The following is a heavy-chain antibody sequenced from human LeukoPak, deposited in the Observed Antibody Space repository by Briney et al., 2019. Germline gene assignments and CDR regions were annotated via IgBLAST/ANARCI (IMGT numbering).Heavy chain of an antibody. CDR1: GFTFSSYS. CDR3: ARVYGSGTLRAFDI. CDR2: ISSSSSTI. J-gene: IGHJ3*02. D-gene: IGHD3-10*01. Sequence: GGSLRLSCAASGFTFSSYSMNWVRQAPGKGLEWVSYISSSSSTIYYADSVKGRFTISRDNAKSSLYLQMNSLRAEDTAVYYCARVYGSGTLRAFDIWGQGTTVTVSS. V-gene: IGHV3-48*01.